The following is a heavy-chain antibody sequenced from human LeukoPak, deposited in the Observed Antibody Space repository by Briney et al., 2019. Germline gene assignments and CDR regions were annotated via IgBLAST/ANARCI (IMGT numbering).Heavy chain of an antibody. D-gene: IGHD1-1*01. V-gene: IGHV1-2*02. Sequence: ASVKVSCKASGYTFTGYYMHWVRQAPGQGLEWMGWINPNSGGTNYAQKFQGRVTMTRDTSIGTAYMELSRLRSDDTAVYYCARESRTGYHMDVWGKGTTVTISS. CDR3: ARESRTGYHMDV. CDR1: GYTFTGYY. J-gene: IGHJ6*03. CDR2: INPNSGGT.